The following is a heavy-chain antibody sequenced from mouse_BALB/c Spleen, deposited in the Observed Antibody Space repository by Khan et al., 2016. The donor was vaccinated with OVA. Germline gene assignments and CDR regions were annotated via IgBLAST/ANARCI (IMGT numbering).Heavy chain of an antibody. V-gene: IGHV5-6*01. J-gene: IGHJ3*01. Sequence: EVELVESGGDLVKPGGSLKLSCAASGFTFNSYGMSWVRQTPDKRLEWVATISSDGSYTYYPDSVKGRFTISRDNVKNTLYLQMSSLKSEDTAMYYCASHLTGSFAYWGQGTLVTVSA. CDR2: ISSDGSYT. CDR1: GFTFNSYG. CDR3: ASHLTGSFAY. D-gene: IGHD4-1*01.